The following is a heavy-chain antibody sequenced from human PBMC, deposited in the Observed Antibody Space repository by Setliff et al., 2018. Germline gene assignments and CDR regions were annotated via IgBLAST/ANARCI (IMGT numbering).Heavy chain of an antibody. CDR2: IFWDDDK. D-gene: IGHD3-22*01. V-gene: IGHV2-5*02. J-gene: IGHJ5*02. Sequence: SGPTLVNPTETLTLTCTFSGFSLSTTTAGVGWIRQPPGKALEWLAVIFWDDDKRSSPSLQHRLTINKDTSKNQVVLTMANVDPVDTATYYCAHFTVGYDISGYLFSWGQGTLVTVSA. CDR1: GFSLSTTTAG. CDR3: AHFTVGYDISGYLFS.